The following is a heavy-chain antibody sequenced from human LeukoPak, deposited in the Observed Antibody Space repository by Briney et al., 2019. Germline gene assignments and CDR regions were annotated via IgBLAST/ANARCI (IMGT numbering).Heavy chain of an antibody. CDR2: VQLSGAS. V-gene: IGHV4-4*02. J-gene: IGHJ4*02. Sequence: PSETLSLTCAVSGGSILTTNWWSWVRQPPGKGLEWIGEVQLSGASNYNPSLKSRVSMSIDKSRNQLSLELTSVTAADTAIYYCARESGAFSPFGFWGQGTLVTVSS. D-gene: IGHD1-26*01. CDR3: ARESGAFSPFGF. CDR1: GGSILTTNW.